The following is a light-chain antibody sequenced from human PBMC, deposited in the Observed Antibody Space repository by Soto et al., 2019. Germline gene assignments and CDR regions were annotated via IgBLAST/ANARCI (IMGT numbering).Light chain of an antibody. V-gene: IGKV1-5*03. CDR3: QQYNSYSQFT. CDR1: QSISSY. J-gene: IGKJ5*01. Sequence: DIQITQSPSSLSASVGDRVTITCRASQSISSYLNWYQQKPGEAPKLLIYKASTLESGVPSRFSGSGSGTEFTLTISCLQPDDVATYHCQQYNSYSQFTFGPGTRLEIK. CDR2: KAS.